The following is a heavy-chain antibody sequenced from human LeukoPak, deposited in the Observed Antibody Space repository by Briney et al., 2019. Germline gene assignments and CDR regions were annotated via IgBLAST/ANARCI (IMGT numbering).Heavy chain of an antibody. D-gene: IGHD5-18*01. CDR2: INHSGST. CDR3: ARVSLYSYGHFDY. V-gene: IGHV4-34*01. J-gene: IGHJ4*02. CDR1: GGSFSGYY. Sequence: PSETLSLTCAVYGGSFSGYYWSWIRQPPGKGLEWIGEINHSGSTNYNPSLKSRVTISVDTSKNQFSLKLSSVTAADSAVYYCARVSLYSYGHFDYWGQGTLVTVSS.